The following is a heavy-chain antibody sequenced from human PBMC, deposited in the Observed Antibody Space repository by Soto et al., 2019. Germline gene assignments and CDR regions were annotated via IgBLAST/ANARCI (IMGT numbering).Heavy chain of an antibody. V-gene: IGHV3-23*01. Sequence: EVQLLESGGGLVQPGGSLRLSCAASGFTFSSYAMSWVRQAPGKGLEWVSAISGSGGSTYYADSVKGRFTISRDNSKNTLYLQMNSLRAEDTAVYFCAKAPGVYYDSSGSEYFQHWGQGTLVTVSS. CDR2: ISGSGGST. CDR3: AKAPGVYYDSSGSEYFQH. D-gene: IGHD3-22*01. J-gene: IGHJ1*01. CDR1: GFTFSSYA.